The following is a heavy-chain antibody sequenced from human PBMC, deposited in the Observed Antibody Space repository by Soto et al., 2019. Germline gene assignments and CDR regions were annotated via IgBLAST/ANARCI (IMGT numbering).Heavy chain of an antibody. CDR2: ISTYNGHT. CDR1: GYTFTSYG. J-gene: IGHJ4*02. D-gene: IGHD3-10*01. CDR3: ARVWFGESEDY. Sequence: QVQLVQSGAEVKKPGASVKVSCKASGYTFTSYGITWVRLAPGQGLEWMGWISTYNGHTNYAQKLQGRLTMTTDTSTSTAYMELRSLRSDDMAVYYCARVWFGESEDYWGQGTLVTVSS. V-gene: IGHV1-18*03.